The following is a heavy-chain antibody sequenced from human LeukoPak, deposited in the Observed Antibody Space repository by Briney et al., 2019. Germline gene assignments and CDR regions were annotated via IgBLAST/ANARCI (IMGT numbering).Heavy chain of an antibody. CDR1: GFSVSSYA. Sequence: VRSMRLSCAAPGFSVSSYAMHWGRQPLSKGLEWVALIWHDASHTFYTDSVKGRFTISRDNSKNTVYLQMNSLGGEDTAVYYCAREIFGSGSYPDYWGQGTLVTVSS. CDR3: AREIFGSGSYPDY. J-gene: IGHJ4*02. CDR2: IWHDASHT. D-gene: IGHD3-10*01. V-gene: IGHV3-33*01.